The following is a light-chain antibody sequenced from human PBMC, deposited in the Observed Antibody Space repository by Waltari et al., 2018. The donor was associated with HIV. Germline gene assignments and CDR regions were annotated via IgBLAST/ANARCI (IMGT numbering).Light chain of an antibody. J-gene: IGLJ3*02. V-gene: IGLV1-40*01. CDR1: SSNIGARFD. Sequence: QSVLTQPPSVSGAPGQRVTISCTGSSSNIGARFDVHWYQQLPGTAPKLLIYGYNNRPPGVPDRFSGSKSGTSASLAITGLQAEDEADYYCQSYASSLSGSVFGGGTKLTVL. CDR2: GYN. CDR3: QSYASSLSGSV.